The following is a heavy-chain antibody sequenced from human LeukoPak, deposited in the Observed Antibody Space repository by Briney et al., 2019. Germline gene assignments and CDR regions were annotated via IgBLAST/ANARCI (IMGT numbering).Heavy chain of an antibody. CDR1: GGSFSGYY. D-gene: IGHD6-13*01. CDR3: ARVSSSWSLFDY. CDR2: INHSGST. Sequence: PSETLSLTCAVYGGSFSGYYWSWIRDPPRKGLEWIGEINHSGSTNYNPPLKSRATISVDTSKNQFSLKLSSVTAADTAVYYCARVSSSWSLFDYWGQGTLVTVSS. V-gene: IGHV4-34*01. J-gene: IGHJ4*02.